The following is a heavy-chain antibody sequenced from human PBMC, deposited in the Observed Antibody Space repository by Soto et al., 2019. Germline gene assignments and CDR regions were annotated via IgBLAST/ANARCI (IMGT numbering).Heavy chain of an antibody. Sequence: QVQLVQSGAEVKKPGASVKVSCKASGYTFTSYAMHWVRQAPGQRLEWMGWINAGNGNTKYSQKFQGRVTITRDTSASTADMELSSLRSEDTAVYYCARELRGGGYDSSVWGQGTLVTVSS. CDR1: GYTFTSYA. CDR3: ARELRGGGYDSSV. D-gene: IGHD3-22*01. V-gene: IGHV1-3*01. J-gene: IGHJ4*02. CDR2: INAGNGNT.